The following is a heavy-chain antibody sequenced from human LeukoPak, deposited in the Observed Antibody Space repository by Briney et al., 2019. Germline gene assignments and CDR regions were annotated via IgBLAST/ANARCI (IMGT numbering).Heavy chain of an antibody. J-gene: IGHJ5*02. Sequence: GESLKISCKGSGYSFTSYWIGWVRQMPGKGLEWMGIIYPGDSDTRYSPSCQGQVPISADKSISTAYLQWSSLKASATAMYYCARLLGVPAAGNWFDPWGQGTLVTVSS. D-gene: IGHD2-2*01. V-gene: IGHV5-51*01. CDR1: GYSFTSYW. CDR3: ARLLGVPAAGNWFDP. CDR2: IYPGDSDT.